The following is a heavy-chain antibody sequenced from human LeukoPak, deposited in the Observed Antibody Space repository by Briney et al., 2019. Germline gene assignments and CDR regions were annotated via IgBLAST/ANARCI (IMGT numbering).Heavy chain of an antibody. D-gene: IGHD3-9*01. CDR2: ISGSGGST. CDR1: GFTFSSYA. V-gene: IGHV3-23*01. Sequence: GGSLRLSCAASGFTFSSYAMSWVRQAPGKGLEWVSAISGSGGSTYYADSVKGRFTISRDNSKNALYLQMNSLRAEDTAVYYCARAAAEKSYDVLTGYYVAYYFDYWGQGTLVTVSS. J-gene: IGHJ4*02. CDR3: ARAAAEKSYDVLTGYYVAYYFDY.